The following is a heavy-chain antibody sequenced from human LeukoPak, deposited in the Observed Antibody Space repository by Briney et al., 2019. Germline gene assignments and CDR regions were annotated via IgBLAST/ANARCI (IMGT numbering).Heavy chain of an antibody. J-gene: IGHJ3*02. CDR3: ARERDSSGYFYDPDDAFDI. CDR1: GYTFTSYY. D-gene: IGHD3-22*01. Sequence: GASVKVSCKASGYTFTSYYMHWVRQAPGQGLEWMGIINPSGGSTSYAQKFQGRVTMTTDTSTSTAYMELRSLRSDDTAVYYCARERDSSGYFYDPDDAFDIWGQGTMVTISS. CDR2: INPSGGST. V-gene: IGHV1-46*01.